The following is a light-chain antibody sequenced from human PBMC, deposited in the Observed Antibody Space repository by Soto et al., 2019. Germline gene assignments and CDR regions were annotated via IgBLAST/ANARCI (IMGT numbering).Light chain of an antibody. CDR2: GAS. CDR3: QQYNNWPLT. Sequence: EIVMTQSPATLSVSPGERATLSCRASQSVSGNLAWYQQKPGQAPRLLIYGASTRAAGIPARFSGSGSGTEFTLTVSSLQSEDFAVYYCQQYNNWPLTFGGGTKVEIK. J-gene: IGKJ4*01. V-gene: IGKV3-15*01. CDR1: QSVSGN.